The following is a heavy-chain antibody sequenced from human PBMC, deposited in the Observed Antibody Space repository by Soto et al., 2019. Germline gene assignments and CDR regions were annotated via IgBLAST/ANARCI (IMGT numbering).Heavy chain of an antibody. CDR1: GFTFTSYS. V-gene: IGHV3-48*01. Sequence: EVQLVESGGGLVQPGGSLRLSCAASGFTFTSYSMNWVRQAPGKGLEWVSYISSSSSTIYDADSVKGRFTISRDNAKNSLYLQMHSLRAEDTAVYYCARDDAVLWFGENRYYGMDVWGQGTTVTVSS. CDR3: ARDDAVLWFGENRYYGMDV. CDR2: ISSSSSTI. D-gene: IGHD3-10*01. J-gene: IGHJ6*02.